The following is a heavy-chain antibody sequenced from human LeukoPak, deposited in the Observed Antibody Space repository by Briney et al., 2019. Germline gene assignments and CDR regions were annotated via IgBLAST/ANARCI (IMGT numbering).Heavy chain of an antibody. D-gene: IGHD4-17*01. CDR3: AKEGLQDYGDFEYFQH. CDR1: GFTFSSYA. J-gene: IGHJ1*01. CDR2: ISGSGGST. V-gene: IGHV3-23*01. Sequence: PGGSLRLSCAASGFTFSSYAMSWVRQAPGKGLEWVSAISGSGGSTYYADSVKGRFTISRDNSKNTLYLQMNSLRAEVTAVYYCAKEGLQDYGDFEYFQHWGQGTLVTVSS.